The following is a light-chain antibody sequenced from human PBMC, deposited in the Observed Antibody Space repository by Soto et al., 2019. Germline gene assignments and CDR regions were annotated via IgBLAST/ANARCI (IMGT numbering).Light chain of an antibody. CDR3: CSYGATSTYV. V-gene: IGLV2-11*01. Sequence: QSVLAQPPSVSGSPGQAVTISCTGTGSDVGDYNYVSWFQQHPGKAPKLMIYDVTKRPSGVPNRFSGSKSGNTASLTISRLQAEDEADYYCCSYGATSTYVFGTATKLTVL. CDR1: GSDVGDYNY. CDR2: DVT. J-gene: IGLJ1*01.